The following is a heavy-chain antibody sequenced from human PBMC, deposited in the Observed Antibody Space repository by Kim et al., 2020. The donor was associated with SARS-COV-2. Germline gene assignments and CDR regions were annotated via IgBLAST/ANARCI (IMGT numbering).Heavy chain of an antibody. CDR3: ARDRRRWLQSDRYYYGMDV. D-gene: IGHD5-12*01. CDR2: ISSSSSYI. Sequence: GGSLRLSCAASGFTFSSYSMNWVRQAPGKGLEWVSSISSSSSYIYYADSVKGRFTISRDNAKNSLYLQMNSLRAEDTAVYYCARDRRRWLQSDRYYYGMDVWGQGTTVTVSS. CDR1: GFTFSSYS. J-gene: IGHJ6*02. V-gene: IGHV3-21*01.